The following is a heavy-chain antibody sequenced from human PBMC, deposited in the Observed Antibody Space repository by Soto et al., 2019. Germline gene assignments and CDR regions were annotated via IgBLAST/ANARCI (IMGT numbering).Heavy chain of an antibody. Sequence: QVQLVQSGAEVKKPGASVKVSCKASGYTFTSYYMHWVRQAPGQGLEWMGIINPSGGSTSYAQKFQGRVTMTRDTSTSTVYMELSSLRSEDTAVYYCARGGGLLFNYYYGMDVWGQGTTVTVSS. V-gene: IGHV1-46*01. CDR3: ARGGGLLFNYYYGMDV. CDR1: GYTFTSYY. CDR2: INPSGGST. J-gene: IGHJ6*02. D-gene: IGHD1-26*01.